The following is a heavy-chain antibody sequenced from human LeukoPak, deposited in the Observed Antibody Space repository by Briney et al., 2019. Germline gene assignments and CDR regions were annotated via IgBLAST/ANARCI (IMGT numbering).Heavy chain of an antibody. CDR3: ARGPYLGDSNNWFDP. D-gene: IGHD4-17*01. V-gene: IGHV4-30-2*06. Sequence: SQTLSLTCAVSGGSVGGAGQSWSWIRQSPGKALEWIAYIFYSGSNYYNPSLKSRVTILIDTSKNQFSLKLSSVTAADTAVYYCARGPYLGDSNNWFDPWGPGTLVTVSS. CDR2: IFYSGSN. J-gene: IGHJ5*02. CDR1: GGSVGGAGQS.